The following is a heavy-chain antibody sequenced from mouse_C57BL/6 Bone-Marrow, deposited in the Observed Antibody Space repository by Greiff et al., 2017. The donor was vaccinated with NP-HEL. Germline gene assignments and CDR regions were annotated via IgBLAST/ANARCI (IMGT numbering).Heavy chain of an antibody. CDR2: ISSGGDYI. Sequence: EVQVVESGEGLVKPGGSLTLSCAASGFTFSSYAMSWVRQTPEKRLEWVAYISSGGDYIYYADTVKGRFTISRDNARNTLYLQMSSLKSEDTAMYYCTNYDYLAWFAYWGQGTLVTVSA. CDR1: GFTFSSYA. V-gene: IGHV5-9-1*02. CDR3: TNYDYLAWFAY. D-gene: IGHD2-4*01. J-gene: IGHJ3*01.